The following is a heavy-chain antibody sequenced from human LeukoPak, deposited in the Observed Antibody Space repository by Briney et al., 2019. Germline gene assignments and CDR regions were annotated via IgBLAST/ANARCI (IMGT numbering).Heavy chain of an antibody. Sequence: SETLSLTCTVSGGSISSNSYYWGWIRQPPGKGLEWIGSIYYSGSTNYNPSLKSRVTISVDTSKNQFSLKLSSVTAADTAVYYCARLNYDFWSGYHNWFDSWGQGTLVTVSS. CDR2: IYYSGST. CDR1: GGSISSNSYY. V-gene: IGHV4-39*07. CDR3: ARLNYDFWSGYHNWFDS. J-gene: IGHJ5*01. D-gene: IGHD3-3*01.